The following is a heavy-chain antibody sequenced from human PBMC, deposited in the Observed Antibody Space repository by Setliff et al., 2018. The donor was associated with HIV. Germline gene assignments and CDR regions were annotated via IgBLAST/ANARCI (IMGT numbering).Heavy chain of an antibody. J-gene: IGHJ5*01. CDR3: ARQPTDTSGYNNWFDS. D-gene: IGHD3-3*01. V-gene: IGHV4-59*11. CDR1: GGSISSHC. Sequence: KTSETLFLTCTVSGGSISSHCWSWIRQSPGKALEWIGYIYASGSIIYNPSLKSRVTMSVDTSQNQVSLDLESVTAADTAGYYCARQPTDTSGYNNWFDSWGQRTLVTVSS. CDR2: IYASGSI.